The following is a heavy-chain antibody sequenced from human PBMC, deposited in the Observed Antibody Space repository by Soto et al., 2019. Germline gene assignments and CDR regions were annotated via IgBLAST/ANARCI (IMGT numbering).Heavy chain of an antibody. CDR3: AASRKGGWTCDY. D-gene: IGHD6-19*01. V-gene: IGHV4-31*03. Sequence: QVQLQESGPGLVTPSQTLSLSCTVSGDSISSGAYYWSWVRQFPGKGLEWIGYVHYSGNTFYTPSLKSRLSLSLDTSQKQFSLNLNSVTAADTAVYYCAASRKGGWTCDYWGQGTLVTVAS. J-gene: IGHJ4*02. CDR1: GDSISSGAYY. CDR2: VHYSGNT.